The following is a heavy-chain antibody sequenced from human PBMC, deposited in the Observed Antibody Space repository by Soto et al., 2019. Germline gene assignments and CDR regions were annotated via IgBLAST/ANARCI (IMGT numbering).Heavy chain of an antibody. CDR3: ARESRYCSGGSCYFLPGIDY. D-gene: IGHD2-15*01. Sequence: QVQLVQSGAEVKKPGSSVKVSCKASGGTFSSYAISWVRQAPGQGLEWMGGIIPIFGTANYAQKFQGRVTITADESTSTDYMELSSRRSEDTAVYYWARESRYCSGGSCYFLPGIDYWGQGTLVTVSS. J-gene: IGHJ4*02. CDR2: IIPIFGTA. CDR1: GGTFSSYA. V-gene: IGHV1-69*12.